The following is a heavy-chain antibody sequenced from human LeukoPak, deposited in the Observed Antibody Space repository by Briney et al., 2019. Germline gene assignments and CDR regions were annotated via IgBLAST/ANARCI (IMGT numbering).Heavy chain of an antibody. J-gene: IGHJ4*02. CDR3: AKDLSYCSSTSCYTGGFDY. V-gene: IGHV3-23*01. CDR2: ISGSGGST. D-gene: IGHD2-2*02. CDR1: GFTFSDYY. Sequence: GGSLRLSCAASGFTFSDYYMSWIRQAPGKGLEWVSAISGSGGSTYYADSVKGRFTISRDNSKNTLYLQMNSLRAEDTAVYYCAKDLSYCSSTSCYTGGFDYWGQGTLVTVSS.